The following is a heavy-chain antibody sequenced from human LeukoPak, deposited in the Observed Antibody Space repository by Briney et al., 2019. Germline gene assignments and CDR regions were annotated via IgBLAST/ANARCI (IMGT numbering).Heavy chain of an antibody. CDR3: ARPRRYSSSWYGPFDY. J-gene: IGHJ4*02. CDR2: INRSGST. D-gene: IGHD6-13*01. Sequence: SETLSLTCAVYGGSFSGYYWSWIRQPPGKGLEWIGEINRSGSTNYNPSLKSRVTISVDTSKNQFSLKLSSVTAADTAVYYCARPRRYSSSWYGPFDYWGQGTLVTVSS. V-gene: IGHV4-34*01. CDR1: GGSFSGYY.